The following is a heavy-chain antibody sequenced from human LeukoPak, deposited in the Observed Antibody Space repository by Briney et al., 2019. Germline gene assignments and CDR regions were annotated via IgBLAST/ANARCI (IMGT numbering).Heavy chain of an antibody. Sequence: SETLSLTCTVSGGSISHYYWSWIRQPPGQGLEWIAYIKYSGTTDYNPSLKRRVTISVDTSKNHFSLKLNSVTTADTAVYYCARLNVLDSSVLHHFAHWGQGTLVTVSS. V-gene: IGHV4-59*08. CDR1: GGSISHYY. D-gene: IGHD6-13*01. CDR2: IKYSGTT. CDR3: ARLNVLDSSVLHHFAH. J-gene: IGHJ4*02.